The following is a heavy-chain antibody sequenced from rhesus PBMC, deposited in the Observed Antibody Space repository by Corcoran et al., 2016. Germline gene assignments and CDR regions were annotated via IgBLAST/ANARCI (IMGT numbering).Heavy chain of an antibody. V-gene: IGHV3S5*01. D-gene: IGHD4-23*01. Sequence: EVQLVETGGGLVQPGGSLKLYCLASVFFFRNYDLIWVRQAPWTGLEGVSGMNSGRGNTDNADTVTGRSTISRENAQNTLSRQKNNLRAEDTAVYYCATETVVTTGSLSYWGQGVLVTVSS. CDR2: MNSGRGNT. J-gene: IGHJ4*01. CDR3: ATETVVTTGSLSY. CDR1: VFFFRNYD.